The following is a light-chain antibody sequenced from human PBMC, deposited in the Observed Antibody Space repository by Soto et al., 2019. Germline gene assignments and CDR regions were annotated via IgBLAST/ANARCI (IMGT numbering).Light chain of an antibody. CDR3: QQYGSSPYP. Sequence: ETVLTQSPGTLSLSPGERATLSCRASQSVSSSYLSWYQQKPGQAPRLLIYGASSRATGIPDRFSGSGSGTDFTLTINRLEPEDFAVYYCQQYGSSPYPFGQGTKREIK. J-gene: IGKJ2*01. CDR1: QSVSSSY. CDR2: GAS. V-gene: IGKV3-20*01.